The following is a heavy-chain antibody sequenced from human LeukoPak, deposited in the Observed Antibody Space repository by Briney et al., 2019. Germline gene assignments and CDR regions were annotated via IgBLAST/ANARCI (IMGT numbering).Heavy chain of an antibody. V-gene: IGHV3-15*01. J-gene: IGHJ3*02. Sequence: RTGGSLRLSCAASGFTFRNAGMSWVRQAPGKAREWVGRIKRKAEGGTTDYAAPVKGRFTISRDDSKNTLYLQMNSLKTEDTAVYYCSTLNVIPALELDFFDIWVQGTMVTVSS. CDR3: STLNVIPALELDFFDI. CDR2: IKRKAEGGTT. CDR1: GFTFRNAG. D-gene: IGHD2-2*01.